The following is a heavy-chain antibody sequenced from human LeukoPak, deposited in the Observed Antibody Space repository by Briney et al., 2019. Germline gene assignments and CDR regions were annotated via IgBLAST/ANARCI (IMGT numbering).Heavy chain of an antibody. Sequence: KPSETLSLTCTVSGGSISSSSYYWGWIRQPPGKGLGWIGSIYYSGSTYYNPSLKSRVTISVDTSKNQFSLKESSVTAADTAVYYCARLGVGATEWGTWGQGTLVTVSS. CDR1: GGSISSSSYY. CDR2: IYYSGST. D-gene: IGHD1-26*01. V-gene: IGHV4-39*01. J-gene: IGHJ5*02. CDR3: ARLGVGATEWGT.